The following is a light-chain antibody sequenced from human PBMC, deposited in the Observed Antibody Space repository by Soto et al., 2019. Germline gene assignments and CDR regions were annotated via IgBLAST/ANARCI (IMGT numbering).Light chain of an antibody. V-gene: IGLV1-51*01. CDR2: DND. CDR1: SSNIGNND. Sequence: QSVLTQPPSVSATPGQPVTISCSGTSSNIGNNDVSWYQQLPGTAPKLLIYDNDKRPSGIPDRFSGSKSATSATLGITGLQTGDEADYYCGTWDTSLSAGVFGGGTKLTVL. CDR3: GTWDTSLSAGV. J-gene: IGLJ2*01.